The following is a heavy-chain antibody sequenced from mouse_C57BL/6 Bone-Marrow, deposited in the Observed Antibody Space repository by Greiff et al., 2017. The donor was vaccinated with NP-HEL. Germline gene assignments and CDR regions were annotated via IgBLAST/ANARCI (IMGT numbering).Heavy chain of an antibody. J-gene: IGHJ2*01. V-gene: IGHV6-3*01. CDR2: IRLKSDNYAT. Sequence: EVHLVKSGGGLVQPGGSMKLSCVASGFTFSNYWMNWVRQSPEKGLEWVAQIRLKSDNYATHYAESVKGRFTISRDDSKSSVYLQMNNLRAEDTGIYYCTGATVVADDYWGQGTTLTVSS. CDR3: TGATVVADDY. CDR1: GFTFSNYW. D-gene: IGHD1-1*01.